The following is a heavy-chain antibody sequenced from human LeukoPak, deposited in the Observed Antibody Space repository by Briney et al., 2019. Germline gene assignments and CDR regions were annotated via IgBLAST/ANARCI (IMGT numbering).Heavy chain of an antibody. CDR2: IYTSGST. J-gene: IGHJ4*02. V-gene: IGHV4-61*02. CDR1: GGSISSGSYY. D-gene: IGHD2-2*02. Sequence: SETLSLTCTVSGGSISSGSYYWSWIRQPAGKGLEWIGRIYTSGSTNYNPSLKSRVTISVDTSKNQFSLKLSSVTAADTAVYYCARGDLGYCSSTSCYRRGGFDYWGQGTLVTVSS. CDR3: ARGDLGYCSSTSCYRRGGFDY.